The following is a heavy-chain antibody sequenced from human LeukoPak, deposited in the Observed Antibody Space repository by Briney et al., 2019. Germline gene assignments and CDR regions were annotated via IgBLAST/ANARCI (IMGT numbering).Heavy chain of an antibody. CDR3: ARDGGIAAAGHDY. V-gene: IGHV4-30-2*01. D-gene: IGHD6-13*01. CDR2: IYHSGTT. J-gene: IGHJ4*02. CDR1: GGSISSGAYY. Sequence: SETLSLTCTVSGGSISSGAYYWSWIRQPPGKGLEWIGYIYHSGTTYYNPSLKSRVTISVDRSKNQFSLKLSSVTAADTAVYYCARDGGIAAAGHDYWGQGTLVTVSS.